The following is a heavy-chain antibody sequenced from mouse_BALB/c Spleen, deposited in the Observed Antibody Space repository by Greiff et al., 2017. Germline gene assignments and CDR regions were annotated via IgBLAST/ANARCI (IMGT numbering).Heavy chain of an antibody. CDR3: ARQVYYYGSSYYAMDY. D-gene: IGHD1-1*01. V-gene: IGHV1-18*01. J-gene: IGHJ4*01. CDR2: INPNNGGT. Sequence: EVQLQQSGPELVKPGASVKIPCKASGYTFTDYNMDWVKQSHGKSLEWIGDINPNNGGTIYNQKFKGKATLTVDKSSSTAYMELRSLTSEDTAVYYCARQVYYYGSSYYAMDYWGQGTSVTVSS. CDR1: GYTFTDYN.